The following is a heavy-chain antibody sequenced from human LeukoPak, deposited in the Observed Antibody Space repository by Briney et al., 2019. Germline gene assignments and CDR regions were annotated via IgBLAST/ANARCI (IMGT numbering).Heavy chain of an antibody. D-gene: IGHD4-17*01. Sequence: ASETLSLTCTVSGGSISSGGYYWSWIRQPPGKGLEWIGYIYHSGSTYYNSSLKSRVTISVDTSKNQFSLKLSSVTAADTAVYYCARSLTMTTVTTGYWGQGTLVTVSS. CDR3: ARSLTMTTVTTGY. J-gene: IGHJ4*02. CDR2: IYHSGST. CDR1: GGSISSGGYY. V-gene: IGHV4-30-2*01.